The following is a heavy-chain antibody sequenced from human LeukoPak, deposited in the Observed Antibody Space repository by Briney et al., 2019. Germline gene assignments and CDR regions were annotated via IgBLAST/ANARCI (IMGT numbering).Heavy chain of an antibody. D-gene: IGHD2-2*01. Sequence: GGSLRLSCAASGFTFSSYWMSWVRQAPGKGLEWVANIKQDGSEKYYVDSVKGRFTISRDNAKNSLYLQMNSLRAEDTAVYYCAKEDGPLPDDAFDIWGQGTMVTVSS. J-gene: IGHJ3*02. CDR1: GFTFSSYW. CDR2: IKQDGSEK. V-gene: IGHV3-7*03. CDR3: AKEDGPLPDDAFDI.